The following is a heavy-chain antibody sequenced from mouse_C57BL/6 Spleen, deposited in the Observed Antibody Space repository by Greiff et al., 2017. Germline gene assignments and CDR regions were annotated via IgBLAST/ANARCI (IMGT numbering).Heavy chain of an antibody. CDR3: TREEKRDWYFDG. Sequence: QVQLQQSGAELVRPGASVTLSCKASGYTFTDYEMHWVKQTPVHGLEWIGAIDPETGGTAYNQKFKGKAILTADKSSSTAYMELRSLTSEDSAVYYCTREEKRDWYFDGWVTGTTVTVSS. CDR2: IDPETGGT. V-gene: IGHV1-15*01. CDR1: GYTFTDYE. J-gene: IGHJ1*03.